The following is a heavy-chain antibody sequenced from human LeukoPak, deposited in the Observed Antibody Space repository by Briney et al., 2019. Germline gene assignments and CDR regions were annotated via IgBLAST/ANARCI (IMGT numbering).Heavy chain of an antibody. D-gene: IGHD3-10*02. Sequence: GGSLRLSCAASGFTFSNYNMHWVRQAPGKGLEWVAVVSHDGINKYYADSVKGRFTISRDNSKNTLYLQMNSLRPEDTTVYYCAELGITMIGGVWGKGTTVTISS. CDR2: VSHDGINK. CDR3: AELGITMIGGV. J-gene: IGHJ6*04. CDR1: GFTFSNYN. V-gene: IGHV3-30*04.